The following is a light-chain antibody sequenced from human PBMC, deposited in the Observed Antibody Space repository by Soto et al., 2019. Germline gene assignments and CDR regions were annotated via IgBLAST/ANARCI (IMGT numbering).Light chain of an antibody. V-gene: IGKV3-11*01. CDR1: QSVSSS. CDR2: DVS. CDR3: QQRSSWPWT. Sequence: EIVLTQSPATPSLSPGERATLSCRASQSVSSSLAWYQQKPGQAPRLLIFDVSNRATGIPARVSGIRSGTDFTLTISSLEPEDFALYYWQQRSSWPWTFGQGTKVDI. J-gene: IGKJ1*01.